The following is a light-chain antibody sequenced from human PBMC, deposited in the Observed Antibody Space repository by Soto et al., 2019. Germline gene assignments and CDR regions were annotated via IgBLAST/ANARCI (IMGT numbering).Light chain of an antibody. CDR2: DAS. Sequence: DIQMTQSPSTLTASVGDRVTITCRASQSVTNFLAWYQQKPGKAPKLLIYDASTLEDGVPSRFSGSGSGTQFTLTISSVQPDDYATYYCQQYNDWSSRFGQATKLEIK. CDR3: QQYNDWSSR. J-gene: IGKJ2*03. CDR1: QSVTNF. V-gene: IGKV1-5*01.